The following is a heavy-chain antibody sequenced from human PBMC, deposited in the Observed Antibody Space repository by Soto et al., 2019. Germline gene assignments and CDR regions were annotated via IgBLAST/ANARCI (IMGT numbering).Heavy chain of an antibody. CDR3: AKSLRELAARLNYFDY. J-gene: IGHJ4*02. CDR2: ISYDGSNK. D-gene: IGHD6-6*01. Sequence: PGGSLRISCAASGFTFSSYGMHWVRQAPGKGLEWVAVISYDGSNKYYADSVKGRFTISRDNSKNTLYLQMNSLRAEDTAVYYCAKSLRELAARLNYFDYWGQGTLVTVSS. CDR1: GFTFSSYG. V-gene: IGHV3-30*18.